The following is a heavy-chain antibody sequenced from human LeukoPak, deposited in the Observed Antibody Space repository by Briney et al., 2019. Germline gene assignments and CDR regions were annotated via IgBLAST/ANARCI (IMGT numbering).Heavy chain of an antibody. CDR1: GFTFSRYW. D-gene: IGHD5-18*01. Sequence: PGGSLRLSCAASGFTFSRYWMHWVRQTPGKGLVWVSRINSDGTITTYADSVKGRFTISRDNAKSTLYLQVNSLRADDTAVYYCARDMDTVMATFDYWGQGNLVTVSS. CDR2: INSDGTIT. V-gene: IGHV3-74*03. J-gene: IGHJ4*02. CDR3: ARDMDTVMATFDY.